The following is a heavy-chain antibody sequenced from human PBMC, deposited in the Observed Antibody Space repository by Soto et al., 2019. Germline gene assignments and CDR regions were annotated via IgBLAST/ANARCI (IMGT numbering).Heavy chain of an antibody. CDR2: FNPNSGDT. V-gene: IGHV1-2*02. CDR1: GYTFTAYS. J-gene: IGHJ4*02. Sequence: ASVKVSCKASGYTFTAYSMHWVRQAPGQGLEWVGWFNPNSGDTIYAQKFQGRVTLTRDTSTGTAYMELYSLTSDDTAVYYCAREASAVISLDYWGQGTLVTVSS. D-gene: IGHD6-19*01. CDR3: AREASAVISLDY.